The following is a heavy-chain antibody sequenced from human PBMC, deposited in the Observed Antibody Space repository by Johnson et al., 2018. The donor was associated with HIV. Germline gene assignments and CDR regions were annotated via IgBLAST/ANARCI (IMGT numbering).Heavy chain of an antibody. CDR2: INSGGGT. D-gene: IGHD3-10*01. CDR3: ARDLRFNRTVQGRIIISGVIDM. CDR1: GLTVSNNY. Sequence: MQLVESGGGLVQPGGSLRLSCAASGLTVSNNYMTWVRQGPGKGLEWVSVINSGGGTYYADSVKGRFTISRDNSNNTLFLQMNSLRTEDTAVYSCARDLRFNRTVQGRIIISGVIDMWGQGTVVHVSS. J-gene: IGHJ3*02. V-gene: IGHV3-66*02.